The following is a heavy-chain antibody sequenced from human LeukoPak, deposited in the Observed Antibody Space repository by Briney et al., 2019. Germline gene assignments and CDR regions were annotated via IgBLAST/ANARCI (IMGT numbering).Heavy chain of an antibody. J-gene: IGHJ4*02. CDR1: GFTFSSSW. Sequence: GGSLRLSCAASGFTFSSSWMHWVRQAPGKGLVWVSRINTDGSSIIYADSVKGRFTTSRDNAKNTLYLQMNSLRAEDAAVYYCARDVYYYGSGSYYNPLGYWGQGTLVTVSS. V-gene: IGHV3-74*01. CDR2: INTDGSSI. D-gene: IGHD3-10*01. CDR3: ARDVYYYGSGSYYNPLGY.